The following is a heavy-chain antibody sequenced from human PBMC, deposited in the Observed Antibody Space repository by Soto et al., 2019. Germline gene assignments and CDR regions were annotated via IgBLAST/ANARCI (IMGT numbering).Heavy chain of an antibody. CDR1: GYTFTSYG. Sequence: ASVKVSCKASGYTFTSYGISWVRQAPGQGLEWMGWISAYNGNTNYAQKLQGRVTMTTDTSTSTTYMELRSLRSDDTAVYYCARGVVRGVIIANWFGPWGQGTLVTVSS. CDR3: ARGVVRGVIIANWFGP. J-gene: IGHJ5*02. CDR2: ISAYNGNT. V-gene: IGHV1-18*04. D-gene: IGHD3-10*01.